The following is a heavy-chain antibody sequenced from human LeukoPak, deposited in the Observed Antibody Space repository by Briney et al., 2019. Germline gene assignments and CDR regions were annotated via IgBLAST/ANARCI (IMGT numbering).Heavy chain of an antibody. CDR2: IYSGGST. Sequence: GGSLRLSCAASGVTVSSNYMSWVRQAPGKGLEWVSVIYSGGSTYYADSVKGRFTISRDNSKNTLYLQMNSLRAKDTAVYYCARSGSQGAFDIWGQGTMVTVSS. J-gene: IGHJ3*02. V-gene: IGHV3-53*01. CDR3: ARSGSQGAFDI. CDR1: GVTVSSNY. D-gene: IGHD1-26*01.